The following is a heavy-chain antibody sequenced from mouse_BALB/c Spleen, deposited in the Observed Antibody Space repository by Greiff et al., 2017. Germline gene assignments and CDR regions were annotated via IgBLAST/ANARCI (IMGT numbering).Heavy chain of an antibody. D-gene: IGHD2-4*01. J-gene: IGHJ2*01. CDR3: ARKGLRRYYFDY. V-gene: IGHV1-9*01. Sequence: QVQLQQSGAELMKPGASVKISCKATGYTFSSYWIEWVKQRPGHGLEWIGEILPGSGSTNYNEKFKGKATFTADTSSNTAYMQLSSLTSEDSAVYYCARKGLRRYYFDYWGQGTTLTVSS. CDR1: GYTFSSYW. CDR2: ILPGSGST.